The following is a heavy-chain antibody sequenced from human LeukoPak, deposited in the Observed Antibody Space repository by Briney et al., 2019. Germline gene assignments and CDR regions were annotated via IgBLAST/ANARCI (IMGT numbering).Heavy chain of an antibody. D-gene: IGHD5-18*01. V-gene: IGHV3-74*01. Sequence: GGPLRLSXAASGFTFSNNWMHWVRQAPGKGLVWVSRINSDGSSTNYADSVRGRFTISRDNAKNTLYLQMNSLRVEDTAVYYCARGLVDATMAIDYWGQGTLVTVSS. CDR3: ARGLVDATMAIDY. CDR1: GFTFSNNW. J-gene: IGHJ4*02. CDR2: INSDGSST.